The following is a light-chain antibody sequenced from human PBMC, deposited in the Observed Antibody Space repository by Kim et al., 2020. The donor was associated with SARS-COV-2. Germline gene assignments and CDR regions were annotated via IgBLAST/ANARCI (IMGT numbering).Light chain of an antibody. J-gene: IGKJ3*01. Sequence: DIQMTQSPSSLSASVGDRVTITCRTTQSISSHLNWYQQKPGRAPKLLISAASTLQGGVPSRFSGSGSETDFTLTISSLQPEDFATYFHQQSYIPPFTFGPGTKVDIK. CDR3: QQSYIPPFT. V-gene: IGKV1-39*01. CDR1: QSISSH. CDR2: AAS.